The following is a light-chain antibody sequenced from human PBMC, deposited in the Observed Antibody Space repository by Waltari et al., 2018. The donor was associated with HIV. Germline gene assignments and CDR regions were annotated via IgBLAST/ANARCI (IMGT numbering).Light chain of an antibody. CDR1: SSDVGGYKY. CDR2: DGS. V-gene: IGLV2-11*01. CDR3: CSYAGSYTEV. Sequence: QSALTQPRSVSGSPGQSVTISCTGNSSDVGGYKYVSWYKQQPGKAPQLMIYDGSKRPSGVPARFSGSNSGNTASLTISGLQAEDDADYYSCSYAGSYTEVFGGGTKLTVL. J-gene: IGLJ2*01.